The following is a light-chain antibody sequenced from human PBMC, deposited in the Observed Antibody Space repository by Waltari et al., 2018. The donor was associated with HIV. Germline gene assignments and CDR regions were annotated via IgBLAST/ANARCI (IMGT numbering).Light chain of an antibody. V-gene: IGLV3-19*01. J-gene: IGLJ3*02. CDR2: GNN. Sequence: SSELTQDPAVSVALGQTVRISCQGDSLRTYFPSWYQQKPGQAPILFVYGNNKRPSGIPDGFSGARSGNTASLTSTGAQAEDEAAYYCNSRDSGGNPLCGGGAKLTGL. CDR3: NSRDSGGNPL. CDR1: SLRTYF.